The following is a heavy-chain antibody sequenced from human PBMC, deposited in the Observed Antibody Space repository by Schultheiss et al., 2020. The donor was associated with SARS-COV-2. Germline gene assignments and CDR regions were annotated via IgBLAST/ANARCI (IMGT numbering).Heavy chain of an antibody. CDR3: ARDTRTDAFDI. Sequence: GGSLRLSCAASGFTFSSYGMHWVRQAPGKGLEWVSYISSSGSTIYYADSVKGRFTISRDNAKNSLYLQMNSLRAEDTAVYYCARDTRTDAFDIWGQGTMVTVSS. CDR2: ISSSGSTI. J-gene: IGHJ3*02. CDR1: GFTFSSYG. V-gene: IGHV3-48*04. D-gene: IGHD2-2*01.